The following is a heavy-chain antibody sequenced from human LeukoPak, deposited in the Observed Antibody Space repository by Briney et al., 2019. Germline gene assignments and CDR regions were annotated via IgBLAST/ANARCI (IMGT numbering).Heavy chain of an antibody. CDR1: GGSFSGYY. CDR2: INHSGST. D-gene: IGHD3-22*01. CDR3: ARDREVKYYYDSSGYYNDAFDI. J-gene: IGHJ3*02. Sequence: SETLSLTCAVYGGSFSGYYWNWIRQPPGKGLEWIGEINHSGSTNYNPSLKSRVTISVDTSKNQFSLKLSSVTAADTAVYYCARDREVKYYYDSSGYYNDAFDIWGQGTMVTVSS. V-gene: IGHV4-34*01.